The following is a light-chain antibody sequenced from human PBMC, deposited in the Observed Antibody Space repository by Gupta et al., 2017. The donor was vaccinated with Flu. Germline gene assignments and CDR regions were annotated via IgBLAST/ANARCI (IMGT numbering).Light chain of an antibody. CDR1: SINVGDQG. V-gene: IGLV10-54*04. CDR2: RNN. Sequence: NSINVGDQGAAWLQQHQGHPPKLLTYRNNYRPSGISERFSASRSGNKASLTITGLQPEDEADYYCSSCDSTLSAWVFGGGTKVTVL. CDR3: SSCDSTLSAWV. J-gene: IGLJ3*02.